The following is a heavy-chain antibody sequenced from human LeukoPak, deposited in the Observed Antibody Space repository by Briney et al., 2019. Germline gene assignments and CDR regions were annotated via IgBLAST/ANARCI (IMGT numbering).Heavy chain of an antibody. Sequence: PSETLSLTCTVSGDSINGGGYYWSWIRQHPGKGLEWIGYIYYSGSTYHNPSLKSRVTISVDTSKNQFSLKVNSVTVADTAVYYCARDNYYGPGSFVYWGQGTLVTVSS. D-gene: IGHD3-10*01. V-gene: IGHV4-31*03. CDR1: GDSINGGGYY. J-gene: IGHJ4*02. CDR2: IYYSGST. CDR3: ARDNYYGPGSFVY.